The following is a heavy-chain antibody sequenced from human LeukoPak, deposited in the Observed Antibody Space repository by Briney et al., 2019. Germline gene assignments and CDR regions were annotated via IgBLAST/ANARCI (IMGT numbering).Heavy chain of an antibody. CDR2: IYASGST. CDR3: ARALHSGYEYDWFDP. Sequence: PSETLSLTCTVSGGSISGYFWSWIRQPAGKGLEWIGRIYASGSTNYNPSLRSRVTMSVDTSKNQFSLRLSSVTAADTAVYFCARALHSGYEYDWFDPWGQGILVTVSS. CDR1: GGSISGYF. D-gene: IGHD5-12*01. V-gene: IGHV4-4*07. J-gene: IGHJ5*02.